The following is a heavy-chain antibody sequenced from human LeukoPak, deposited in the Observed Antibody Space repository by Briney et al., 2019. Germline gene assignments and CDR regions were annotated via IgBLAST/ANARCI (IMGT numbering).Heavy chain of an antibody. CDR3: ARAQSGGQLVVVAATPLANDWFDP. D-gene: IGHD2-15*01. V-gene: IGHV4-59*01. Sequence: SETLSLTCTVSGGSISSYYWSWIRQSPGKGLEWIGYIYYSGSTNYNPSLKSRVTMSVDTSKTQFSLKLSSVTAADTAVYYCARAQSGGQLVVVAATPLANDWFDPWGQGTLVTVSS. CDR1: GGSISSYY. J-gene: IGHJ5*02. CDR2: IYYSGST.